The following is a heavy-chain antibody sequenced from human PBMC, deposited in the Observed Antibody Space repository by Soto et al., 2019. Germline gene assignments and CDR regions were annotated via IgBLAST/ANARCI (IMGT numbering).Heavy chain of an antibody. CDR3: ARVRFLEWLSGGVNWFDP. Sequence: ASVKVSCKASGYTFTSYGISWVRQAPGQGLEWMGWISAYNGNTNYAQKLQGRVTMTTDTSTSTAYMELRSLRSDDTAVYYCARVRFLEWLSGGVNWFDPWGQGTLVTVSS. V-gene: IGHV1-18*04. CDR1: GYTFTSYG. CDR2: ISAYNGNT. D-gene: IGHD3-3*01. J-gene: IGHJ5*02.